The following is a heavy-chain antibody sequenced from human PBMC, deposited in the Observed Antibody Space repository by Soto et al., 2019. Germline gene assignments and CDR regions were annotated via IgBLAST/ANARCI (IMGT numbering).Heavy chain of an antibody. J-gene: IGHJ2*01. Sequence: LVKVSCKASGYTFTGYYMHWVRQAPGQGLEWMGWINPNSGGTNYAQKFQGRVTMTRDTSISTAYMELSRLRSDDTAVYYCARPSRGVYGDYASWYFDLWGRGTLVTVSS. D-gene: IGHD4-17*01. CDR2: INPNSGGT. CDR3: ARPSRGVYGDYASWYFDL. CDR1: GYTFTGYY. V-gene: IGHV1-2*02.